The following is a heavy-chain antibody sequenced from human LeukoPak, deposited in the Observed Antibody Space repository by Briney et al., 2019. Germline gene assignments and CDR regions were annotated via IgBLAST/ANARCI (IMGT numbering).Heavy chain of an antibody. V-gene: IGHV3-23*01. CDR2: ISGSGGST. CDR3: AKMYQPADY. D-gene: IGHD2-2*01. J-gene: IGHJ4*02. CDR1: GFTFDDYG. Sequence: PGGSLRLSCAASGFTFDDYGMSWVRQAPGKGLEWVSAISGSGGSTYYADSVKGRFTISRDNSKNTLYLQMNSLRAEDTAVYYCAKMYQPADYWGQGTLVTVSS.